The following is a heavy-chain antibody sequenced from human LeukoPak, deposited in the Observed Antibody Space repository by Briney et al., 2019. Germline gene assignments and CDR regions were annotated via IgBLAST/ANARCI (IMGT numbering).Heavy chain of an antibody. J-gene: IGHJ5*02. Sequence: ASVKVSCKASGYTFTGYYMHWVRQAPGQGLEWMGWINPNSGGTNYAQKFQGRVTMTRDTSISTAYMELSRLRSDDTAVYYCARPAVYSSSWYDNWFDPWGRGTLVTVSS. V-gene: IGHV1-2*02. CDR3: ARPAVYSSSWYDNWFDP. CDR1: GYTFTGYY. CDR2: INPNSGGT. D-gene: IGHD6-13*01.